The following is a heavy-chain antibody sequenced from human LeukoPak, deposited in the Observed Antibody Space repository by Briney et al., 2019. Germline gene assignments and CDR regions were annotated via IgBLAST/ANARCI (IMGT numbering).Heavy chain of an antibody. CDR3: TGGGVDY. Sequence: PGGSLRLSCAASGFTFSNYWMHWVRQAPGKGLVWVSRINTDGSTTSYADSVKGRFTISRDNARNTLYLQMNSLRAEDTAVYYCTGGGVDYWGQGTLVTVSS. CDR2: INTDGSTT. D-gene: IGHD6-25*01. J-gene: IGHJ4*02. V-gene: IGHV3-74*01. CDR1: GFTFSNYW.